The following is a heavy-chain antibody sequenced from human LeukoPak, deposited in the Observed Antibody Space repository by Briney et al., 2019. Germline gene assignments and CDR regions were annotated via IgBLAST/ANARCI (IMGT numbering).Heavy chain of an antibody. CDR1: GGSISSSYYY. D-gene: IGHD6-13*01. CDR3: ARGSSSWYSPRWFDP. Sequence: SETLSLTCTVSGGSISSSYYYWGWIRQPPGKGLEWIGSIYSSGSTYYNPSLKSRVTISVDTSKNQFSLKLSSVTAADTAVYYCARGSSSWYSPRWFDPWGQGTLVTVSS. V-gene: IGHV4-39*07. CDR2: IYSSGST. J-gene: IGHJ5*02.